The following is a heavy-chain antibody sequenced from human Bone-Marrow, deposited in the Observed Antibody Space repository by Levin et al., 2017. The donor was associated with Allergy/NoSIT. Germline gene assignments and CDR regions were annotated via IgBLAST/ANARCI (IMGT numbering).Heavy chain of an antibody. CDR3: ARRRGYSYGSRDAFDI. J-gene: IGHJ3*02. CDR1: GYSFTSYW. CDR2: IYPGDSDT. D-gene: IGHD5-18*01. V-gene: IGHV5-51*01. Sequence: KVSCKGSGYSFTSYWIGWVRQMPGKGLEWMGIIYPGDSDTRYSPSFQGQVTISADKSISTAYLQWSSLKASDTAMYYCARRRGYSYGSRDAFDIWGQGTMVTVSS.